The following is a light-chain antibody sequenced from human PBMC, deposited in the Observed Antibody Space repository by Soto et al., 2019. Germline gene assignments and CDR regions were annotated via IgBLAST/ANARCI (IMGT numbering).Light chain of an antibody. Sequence: QSALTQPASVSGSPGQSITISCTGTSSDVGGYNYVSWYQQHPGKAPKLMIYEVSNRPSGVSNRFSGSKSGNTASLTISRLQAEDEAHYYCSSYTTAYTQVFGGGTQLTVL. CDR1: SSDVGGYNY. CDR3: SSYTTAYTQV. CDR2: EVS. J-gene: IGLJ3*02. V-gene: IGLV2-14*01.